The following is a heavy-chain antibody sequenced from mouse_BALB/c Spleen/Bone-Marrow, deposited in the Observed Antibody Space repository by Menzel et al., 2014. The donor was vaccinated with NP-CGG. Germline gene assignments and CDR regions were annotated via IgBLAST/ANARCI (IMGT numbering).Heavy chain of an antibody. CDR2: IWAGGST. CDR1: GFSLTSYG. J-gene: IGHJ4*01. V-gene: IGHV2-9*02. D-gene: IGHD2-3*01. CDR3: ARDNGYYVDYAMDY. Sequence: QVHVKQSGPGLVAPSQSLSITCTASGFSLTSYGVHWVRQPPGKGLEWLGVIWAGGSTNYNSALMSRLSISKDNSKSQVFLKMISLQTDDAAMYYCARDNGYYVDYAMDYWGQGTSVTVSS.